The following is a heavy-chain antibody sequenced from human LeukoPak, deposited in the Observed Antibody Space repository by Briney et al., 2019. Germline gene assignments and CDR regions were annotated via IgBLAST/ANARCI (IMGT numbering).Heavy chain of an antibody. CDR1: GFTFSSYS. Sequence: GGSLRLSCAASGFTFSSYSMNWVRQAPGKGLEWVSSISGSSSYIYYADSVKGRFTISRDNAKNSLYLQMNSLRAEDTAVYYCARESLWFGENGMDVWGQGTTVTVSS. CDR3: ARESLWFGENGMDV. V-gene: IGHV3-21*01. D-gene: IGHD3-10*01. CDR2: ISGSSSYI. J-gene: IGHJ6*02.